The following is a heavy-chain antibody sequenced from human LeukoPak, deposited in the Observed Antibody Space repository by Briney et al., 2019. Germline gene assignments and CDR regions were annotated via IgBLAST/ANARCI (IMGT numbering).Heavy chain of an antibody. CDR3: ARRGGMGYSS. J-gene: IGHJ1*01. CDR1: GGSFSGYY. D-gene: IGHD3-16*02. V-gene: IGHV4-34*01. CDR2: INHSGST. Sequence: SETLSLTCAVYGGSFSGYYWSWIRQPPGKGLEWIGEINHSGSTNYNPSLESRVTISVDTSKNQFSLKLSSVTAADTAVYYCARRGGMGYSSWGQGTLVTVSS.